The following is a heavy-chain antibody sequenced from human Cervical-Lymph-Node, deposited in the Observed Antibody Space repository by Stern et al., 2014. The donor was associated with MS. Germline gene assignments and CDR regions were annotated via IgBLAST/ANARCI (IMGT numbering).Heavy chain of an antibody. V-gene: IGHV4-4*02. D-gene: IGHD2-21*01. Sequence: QVQLQESGPGLVKPSGTLSLTCAVSGDSISSSNWWSWVRQSPGKGLEWIGDIYHSGNSISNPSLKSRVTISVEKSETQFSRKLSSVTAADAAVYFCAKRKIIPGAAFDIWGQGTLVTVSS. CDR2: IYHSGNS. J-gene: IGHJ3*02. CDR1: GDSISSSNW. CDR3: AKRKIIPGAAFDI.